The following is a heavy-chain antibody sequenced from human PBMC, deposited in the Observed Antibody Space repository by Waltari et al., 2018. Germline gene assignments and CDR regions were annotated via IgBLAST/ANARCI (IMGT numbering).Heavy chain of an antibody. CDR1: GYTFTSYG. Sequence: QVQLVQSGAEVKKPGASVKVSCKASGYTFTSYGISWGRQAPGQGLEWMGWISAYNGNTNYAQKLQGRVTMTTDTSTSTAYMELRSLRSDDTAVYYCARVRFLEWLPGGDYGMDVWGQGTTVTVSS. D-gene: IGHD3-3*01. V-gene: IGHV1-18*01. J-gene: IGHJ6*02. CDR2: ISAYNGNT. CDR3: ARVRFLEWLPGGDYGMDV.